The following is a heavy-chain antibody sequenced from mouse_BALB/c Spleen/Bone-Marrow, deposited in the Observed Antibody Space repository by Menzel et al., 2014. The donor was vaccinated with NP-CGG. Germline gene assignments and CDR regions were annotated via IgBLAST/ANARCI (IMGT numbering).Heavy chain of an antibody. V-gene: IGHV2-9*02. CDR1: GFSLTSYG. CDR3: ARDRDYGNYGWFAY. D-gene: IGHD2-1*01. J-gene: IGHJ3*01. Sequence: QVQLQQSGPGLVAPSQSLSITCTVSGFSLTSYGIHWVRQPPGKGLEWLGVIWAGGSTNYNSALMSRLSISKDNSKSQVFLKMNSLQTDDTAMYYCARDRDYGNYGWFAYWGQGTLVTVSA. CDR2: IWAGGST.